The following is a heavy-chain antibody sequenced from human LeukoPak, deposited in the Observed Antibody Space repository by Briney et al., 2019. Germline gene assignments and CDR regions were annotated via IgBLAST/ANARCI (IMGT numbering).Heavy chain of an antibody. J-gene: IGHJ3*02. D-gene: IGHD4-17*01. CDR2: IDTDGSST. CDR1: GFTFSSYW. Sequence: GGSLRLSCAASGFTFSSYWMRWVRQTPEKGLVWVSRIDTDGSSTIYADSVKGRFTISRDNAKNTLFLQMNSLRADDTAVYYCARDTHDYGDYLDAFDIWGQETMVTVSS. CDR3: ARDTHDYGDYLDAFDI. V-gene: IGHV3-74*01.